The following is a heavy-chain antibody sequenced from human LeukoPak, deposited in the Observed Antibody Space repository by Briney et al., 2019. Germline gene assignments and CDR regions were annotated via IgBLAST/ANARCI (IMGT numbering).Heavy chain of an antibody. CDR2: VDPEDGGT. Sequence: ASVKISCKVSGYTFTDYYMHWVQQAPGKGLEWMGLVDPEDGGTIYAEKFQGRVTITADTSTDTAYMELSSLRSEDTAVYYCATVDYGGQRGWDYWGQGTLVTVSS. CDR3: ATVDYGGQRGWDY. CDR1: GYTFTDYY. J-gene: IGHJ4*02. D-gene: IGHD4-23*01. V-gene: IGHV1-69-2*01.